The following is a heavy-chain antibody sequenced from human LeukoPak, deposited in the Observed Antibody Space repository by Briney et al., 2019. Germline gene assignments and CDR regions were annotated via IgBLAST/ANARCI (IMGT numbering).Heavy chain of an antibody. Sequence: EASVKVSCKASGYIFTSYFMHWVRQAPGQGLEWMGLINPSGGGTRYAQKFQGRVTMTRDMSTSTVYMELSSLRSEDTAVYYCARALPHRRLMDTTMEQHWFDPWGQGTLVTVSS. CDR3: ARALPHRRLMDTTMEQHWFDP. D-gene: IGHD5-18*01. J-gene: IGHJ5*02. CDR2: INPSGGGT. CDR1: GYIFTSYF. V-gene: IGHV1-46*01.